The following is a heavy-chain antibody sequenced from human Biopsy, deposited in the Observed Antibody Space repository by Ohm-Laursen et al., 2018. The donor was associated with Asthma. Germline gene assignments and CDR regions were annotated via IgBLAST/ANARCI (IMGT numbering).Heavy chain of an antibody. CDR3: SRDRGGSTRGGYYYYGMDV. D-gene: IGHD2-15*01. CDR2: ISWNSGTI. Sequence: SLRLSCAASGFTFEEYAMHWVRQPPGKGLEWASGISWNSGTIAYADSVKGRFTISRDNSNNSVYLQMNSLRPEDTALYFCSRDRGGSTRGGYYYYGMDVWGQGTTVTVSS. V-gene: IGHV3-9*01. CDR1: GFTFEEYA. J-gene: IGHJ6*02.